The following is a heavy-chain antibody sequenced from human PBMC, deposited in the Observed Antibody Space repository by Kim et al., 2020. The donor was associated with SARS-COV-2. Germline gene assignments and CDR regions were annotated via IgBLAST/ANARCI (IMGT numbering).Heavy chain of an antibody. CDR2: IKQDGSEK. CDR3: VRDKVEESESGTYFDY. V-gene: IGHV3-7*05. D-gene: IGHD3-10*01. CDR1: GFSFSTYW. J-gene: IGHJ4*02. Sequence: GGSLRLSCAASGFSFSTYWMSWVRQAPGKGLEWVAQIKQDGSEKYYPDSVTGRFSIFRDNAKNSVYLQMDSLRVDDTAVYYCVRDKVEESESGTYFDYWGQGTLVTVSS.